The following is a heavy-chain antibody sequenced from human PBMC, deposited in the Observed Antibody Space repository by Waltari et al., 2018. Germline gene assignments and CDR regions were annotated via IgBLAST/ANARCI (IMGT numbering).Heavy chain of an antibody. CDR2: IIPICGTA. CDR1: GGTFSSYA. J-gene: IGHJ6*02. CDR3: ARNDYYDSSGRGYYGMDV. V-gene: IGHV1-69*01. D-gene: IGHD3-22*01. Sequence: QVQLVQSGAEVKKPGSSVKVSCKASGGTFSSYAISWVRQAPGQGLEWMGGIIPICGTANYAQKCQGRVTITADESTSTAYMELSSLRSEDTAVYYCARNDYYDSSGRGYYGMDVWGQGTTVTVSS.